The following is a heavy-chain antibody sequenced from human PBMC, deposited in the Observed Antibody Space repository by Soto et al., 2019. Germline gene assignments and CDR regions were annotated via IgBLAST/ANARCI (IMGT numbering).Heavy chain of an antibody. CDR1: GGSISSGGYY. Sequence: PSETLSLTCTVSGGSISSGGYYWSWIRQHPGKGMEWIGYIYYSGSTYYNPSLKSRVTISVDTSKNQFSLKLSSVTAADTAVYYCARSTDWGSSPNWFDPWCQGTLVTVSS. J-gene: IGHJ5*02. CDR3: ARSTDWGSSPNWFDP. D-gene: IGHD7-27*01. CDR2: IYYSGST. V-gene: IGHV4-31*03.